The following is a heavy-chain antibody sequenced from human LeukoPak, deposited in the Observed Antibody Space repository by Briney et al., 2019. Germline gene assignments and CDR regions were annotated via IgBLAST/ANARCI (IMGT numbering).Heavy chain of an antibody. D-gene: IGHD3-9*01. J-gene: IGHJ4*02. CDR1: GFTFSSNY. V-gene: IGHV3-66*01. CDR3: ARVTRYDILTGINPNGGFDY. CDR2: IYSGGLT. Sequence: PGGSLRLSCAASGFTFSSNYMSWVRQAPGKGLEWVSVIYSGGLTYYADSVKGRFTISRDNSKNTLYLQMNSLRAEDMAVYYCARVTRYDILTGINPNGGFDYWGQGTLVTVSS.